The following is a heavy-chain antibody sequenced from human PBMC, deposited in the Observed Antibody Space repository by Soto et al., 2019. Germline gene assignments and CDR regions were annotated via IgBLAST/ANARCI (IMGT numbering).Heavy chain of an antibody. CDR3: ARRSRSAGGYFDS. CDR1: GFTFSSYA. CDR2: ITGTATNT. J-gene: IGHJ4*02. D-gene: IGHD2-8*02. Sequence: GGSLRLSCVASGFTFSSYAMNWVRQSPEKGLEWVSTITGTATNTYYAASVKGRFTVSRDNSKNTQFLQMDSLRADDTAIYYCARRSRSAGGYFDSWGQGILVTVSS. V-gene: IGHV3-23*01.